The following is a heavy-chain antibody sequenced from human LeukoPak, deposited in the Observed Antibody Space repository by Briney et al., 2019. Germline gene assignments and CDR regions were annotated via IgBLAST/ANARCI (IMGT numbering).Heavy chain of an antibody. CDR3: ARQVRITGPEDAFDI. Sequence: GESLKISCKGSGYSFTSYWIGWVRQMPGKGLEWMGIIYPGDSDTRYSPSFQGQVPISADRSISTAYLQWSSLKASDTAMYYCARQVRITGPEDAFDIWGQGTMVTVSS. V-gene: IGHV5-51*01. CDR1: GYSFTSYW. J-gene: IGHJ3*02. D-gene: IGHD1-20*01. CDR2: IYPGDSDT.